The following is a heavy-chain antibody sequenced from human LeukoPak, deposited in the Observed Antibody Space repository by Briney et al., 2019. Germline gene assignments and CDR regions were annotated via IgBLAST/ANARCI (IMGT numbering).Heavy chain of an antibody. J-gene: IGHJ2*01. CDR2: IYSSGST. CDR1: GGSISSYY. Sequence: SETLSLTCTVSGGSISSYYWTWIRQPAGKGLEWIGQIYSSGSTIYNPSLRSRVTLSVDTSKNQFSLKLTSVTAADTAVYYCAREDWDTPTRNWYIDLWGRGTLVTVSS. D-gene: IGHD5-18*01. CDR3: AREDWDTPTRNWYIDL. V-gene: IGHV4-4*07.